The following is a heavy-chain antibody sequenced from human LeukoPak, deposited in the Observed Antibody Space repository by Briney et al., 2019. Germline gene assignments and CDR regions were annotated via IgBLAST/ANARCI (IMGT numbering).Heavy chain of an antibody. CDR2: IYHSGST. D-gene: IGHD3-16*01. CDR1: GGSISSGGYS. V-gene: IGHV4-30-2*01. CDR3: AGAYGNWFDP. J-gene: IGHJ5*02. Sequence: SETLSLTCAVSGGSISSGGYSWSWIRQPPGKGLEWIGYIYHSGSTYYNPSLKSRVTISVDRSKNQFSLKLSSVTVADTAVYYCAGAYGNWFDPWGQGTLVTVSS.